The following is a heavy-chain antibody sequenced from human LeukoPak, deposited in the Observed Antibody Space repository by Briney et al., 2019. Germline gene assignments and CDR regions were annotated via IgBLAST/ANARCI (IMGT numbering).Heavy chain of an antibody. D-gene: IGHD6-6*01. V-gene: IGHV4-4*09. J-gene: IGHJ4*02. CDR1: GGSISSYC. CDR3: ARHEYSSSSGFDY. CDR2: IYTSGST. Sequence: SETLSLTCTVSGGSISSYCWSWIRQPPGKGLEWIGYIYTSGSTDYNPSLKSRVTISVDTSKNQFSLKLSSVTAADTAVYYCARHEYSSSSGFDYWGQGTLVTVSS.